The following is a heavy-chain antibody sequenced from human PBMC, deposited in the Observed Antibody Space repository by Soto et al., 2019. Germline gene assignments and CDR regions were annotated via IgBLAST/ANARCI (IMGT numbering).Heavy chain of an antibody. J-gene: IGHJ3*01. Sequence: EVQLVESGGGLVQPGGSLRLSCAASGFTFSSYAMHWVRQAPGKGLEYVSAISSNGGSTYYANSVKGRFTISRDNSKNALYLRMGSRRAEDQAVYYWARGGGFGELLYDAFDLWGQGTMVSVSS. CDR2: ISSNGGST. V-gene: IGHV3-64*01. D-gene: IGHD3-10*01. CDR1: GFTFSSYA. CDR3: ARGGGFGELLYDAFDL.